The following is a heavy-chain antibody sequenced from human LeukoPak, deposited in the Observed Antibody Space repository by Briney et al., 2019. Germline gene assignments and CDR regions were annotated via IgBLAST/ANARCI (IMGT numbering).Heavy chain of an antibody. D-gene: IGHD2-8*01. Sequence: ASVKVSCKASGYTFTGYYMHWVRQAPGQGLEWMGWINPNSGGTNYAQKFQGRVTMTRDTSISTAYMELSRLRSDDTAVYYWARVEWQFKDPIDYWGQGTLVTVSS. V-gene: IGHV1-2*02. CDR2: INPNSGGT. CDR3: ARVEWQFKDPIDY. J-gene: IGHJ4*02. CDR1: GYTFTGYY.